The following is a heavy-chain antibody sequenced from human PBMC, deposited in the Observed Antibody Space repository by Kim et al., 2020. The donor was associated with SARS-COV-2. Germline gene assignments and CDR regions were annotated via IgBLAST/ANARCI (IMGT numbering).Heavy chain of an antibody. CDR3: ARHQSSKLLEFSTSSDPYYYYYGMDV. CDR1: GYSFTSYW. CDR2: IYPGDSDT. V-gene: IGHV5-51*01. J-gene: IGHJ6*02. Sequence: GESLKISCQGSGYSFTSYWIGWVRQMPGKGLEWMGIIYPGDSDTRYSPSFQGQVTISADKSISTAYLQWSNLKASDTAMYYCARHQSSKLLEFSTSSDPYYYYYGMDVWGQGTSVIVSS. D-gene: IGHD6-6*01.